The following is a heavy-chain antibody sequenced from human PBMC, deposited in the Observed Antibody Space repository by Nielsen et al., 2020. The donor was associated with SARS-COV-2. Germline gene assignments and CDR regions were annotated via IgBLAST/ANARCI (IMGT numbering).Heavy chain of an antibody. V-gene: IGHV6-1*01. Sequence: SQTLSLTCAISGDSVSSNSAAWNWIRQSPSRGLEWLGRTYYRSKWYNDYAVSVKSRITINPDTSKNQFSLQLNSVTPEDTAVYYCARVVGVEATILSGRGDYYYYGMDVWGQGTTVTVSS. CDR3: ARVVGVEATILSGRGDYYYYGMDV. CDR2: TYYRSKWYN. D-gene: IGHD5-12*01. J-gene: IGHJ6*02. CDR1: GDSVSSNSAA.